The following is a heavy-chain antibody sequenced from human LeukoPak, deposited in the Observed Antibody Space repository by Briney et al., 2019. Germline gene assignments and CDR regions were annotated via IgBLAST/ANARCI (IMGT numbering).Heavy chain of an antibody. J-gene: IGHJ5*02. CDR3: ARGRMRYYGSGSYYNVAREHNWFDP. V-gene: IGHV4-4*02. D-gene: IGHD3-10*01. CDR1: GGSISSSNW. Sequence: ASGTLSLTCAVSGGSISSSNWWSWVRQPPGKGLEWIGEIYHSGSTNYNPSLKSRVTISVDTSKNQFSLKLSSVTAADTAVYYCARGRMRYYGSGSYYNVAREHNWFDPWGQGTLVTVSS. CDR2: IYHSGST.